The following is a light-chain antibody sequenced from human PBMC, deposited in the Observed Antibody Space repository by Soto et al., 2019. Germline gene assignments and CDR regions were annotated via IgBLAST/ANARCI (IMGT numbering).Light chain of an antibody. Sequence: EIVLTQSPGTLSLSPGERATLSCRASQSVSSSYLAWYQQKPGQAPRLLIYGASSRVTGIPDRFSGSGSGTDFTLIISRLEPEDFAVYYCQQYGSSPVTFGQGTKVEIK. V-gene: IGKV3-20*01. CDR3: QQYGSSPVT. CDR2: GAS. J-gene: IGKJ1*01. CDR1: QSVSSSY.